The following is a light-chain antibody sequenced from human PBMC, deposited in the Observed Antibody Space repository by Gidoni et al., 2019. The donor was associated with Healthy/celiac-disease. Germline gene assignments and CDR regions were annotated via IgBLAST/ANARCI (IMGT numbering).Light chain of an antibody. CDR3: QQFRT. CDR2: GAS. V-gene: IGKV3-15*01. CDR1: QSVSSN. J-gene: IGKJ1*01. Sequence: ATLSCRASQSVSSNLAWYQQKPGQAPRLLIYGASTRATGIPARCSGSGSGTEFTLTISSLQSEDFAVYYCQQFRTFGQGTKVEIK.